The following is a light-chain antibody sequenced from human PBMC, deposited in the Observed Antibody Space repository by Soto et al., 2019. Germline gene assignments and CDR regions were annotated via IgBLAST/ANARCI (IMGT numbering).Light chain of an antibody. J-gene: IGKJ4*01. CDR3: QQVDRPPLT. CDR2: SAS. V-gene: IGKV1-9*01. Sequence: DIQLTQSPSFLSASIGDRVSLSCRASQDITKYLAWYQQKPGRAPKLLIYSASTLHVGVPARFSGGGSGTEFTLTINSRQAEDFATDYCQQVDRPPLTFGGGTKVEIK. CDR1: QDITKY.